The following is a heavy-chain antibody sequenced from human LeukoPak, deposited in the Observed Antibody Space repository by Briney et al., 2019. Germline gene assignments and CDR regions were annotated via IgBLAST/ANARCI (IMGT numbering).Heavy chain of an antibody. CDR3: TTLRQI. J-gene: IGHJ4*01. V-gene: IGHV3-15*01. CDR2: SKSETYGGTT. CDR1: GLPLRNVW. Sequence: NPGGPLTLPCAASGLPLRNVWMSWVPPAPGKRLEWVARSKSETYGGTTHCTAPVKGRFTISRDDSKNMLYLQMNSLETEDTALYLCTTLRQIWGHGTLVTVSS.